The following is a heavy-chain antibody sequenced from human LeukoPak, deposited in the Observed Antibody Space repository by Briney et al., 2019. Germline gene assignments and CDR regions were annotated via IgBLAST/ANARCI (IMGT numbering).Heavy chain of an antibody. Sequence: GGSLRLSCAASGFAFSDFYMTWIRQAPGKGLEWVSYISSSSSAIYYADSVRGRFTISRDNAKNSLYLQMNSLRAEDTAVYYCARDRGHYDFWSGYYRYYFDYWGQGTLVTVSS. CDR2: ISSSSSAI. V-gene: IGHV3-11*04. D-gene: IGHD3-3*01. CDR3: ARDRGHYDFWSGYYRYYFDY. CDR1: GFAFSDFY. J-gene: IGHJ4*02.